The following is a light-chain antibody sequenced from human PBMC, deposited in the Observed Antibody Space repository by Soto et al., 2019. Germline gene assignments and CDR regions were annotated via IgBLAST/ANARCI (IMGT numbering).Light chain of an antibody. J-gene: IGLJ1*01. V-gene: IGLV2-8*01. CDR1: RSDVGGYKF. CDR2: EVS. Sequence: QSALTQPPSASGSLGQSVTISCTGTRSDVGGYKFVSWYQQHPGKAPRLIIYEVSKRPSGVPDRFSGSKSGNTASLTVSGLQAEDEADYHCSSYTTANAYVFGTGTKVTVL. CDR3: SSYTTANAYV.